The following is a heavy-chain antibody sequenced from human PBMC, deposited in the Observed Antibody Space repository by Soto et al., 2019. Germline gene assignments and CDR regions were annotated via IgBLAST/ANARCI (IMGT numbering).Heavy chain of an antibody. D-gene: IGHD2-8*01. Sequence: QVRLQESGPGLVKSSQTLSLTCSVSGGAINSDYYYWGWVRQPPGKGLEWIGYMYSSGSTYSNPSLNSPVARSVATSQEPSALSVTSVTAADTDVNYSVGGTDCPTVDACHGYFDSWGEGIPVTVSS. CDR3: VGGTDCPTVDACHGYFDS. V-gene: IGHV4-30-4*01. CDR2: MYSSGST. CDR1: GGAINSDYYY. J-gene: IGHJ4*02.